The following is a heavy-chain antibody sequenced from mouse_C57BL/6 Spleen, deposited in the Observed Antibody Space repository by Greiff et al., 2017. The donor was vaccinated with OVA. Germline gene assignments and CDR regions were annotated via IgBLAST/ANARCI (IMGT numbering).Heavy chain of an antibody. CDR2: ISYDGSN. J-gene: IGHJ2*01. CDR3: ARGGLYDYDVWDFDY. D-gene: IGHD2-4*01. Sequence: EVQLQESGPGLVKPSQSLSLTCSVTGYSITSGYYWNWIRQFPGNKLEWMGYISYDGSNNYNPSLKNRISITRDTSKNQFFLKLNSVTTEDTATYYCARGGLYDYDVWDFDYWGQGTTLTVSS. V-gene: IGHV3-6*01. CDR1: GYSITSGYY.